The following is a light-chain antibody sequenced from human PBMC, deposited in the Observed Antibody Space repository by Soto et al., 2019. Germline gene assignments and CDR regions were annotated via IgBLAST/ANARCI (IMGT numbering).Light chain of an antibody. CDR3: QQSYSTPRT. V-gene: IGKV1-39*01. J-gene: IGKJ1*01. CDR1: RSISFY. Sequence: DIQMTQSPSSLSAFVGDRVAITCRASRSISFYLNWYQQQPGKAPRLLIYSASSLQSGVPSRFSGTGSGTDFSLTISSLHPEDFGTYYCQQSYSTPRTFGQGTKVDIK. CDR2: SAS.